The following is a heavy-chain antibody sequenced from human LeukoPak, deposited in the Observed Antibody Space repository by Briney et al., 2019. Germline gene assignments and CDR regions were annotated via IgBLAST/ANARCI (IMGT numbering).Heavy chain of an antibody. Sequence: GGSLRLSCAASGFTFSSYSMNWVRQAPGKGLEWVSYISSSSSTIYYADSVEGRFTISRDNAKNSLYLQMNSLRAEDTAIYYCAKVSIWTYYYMDVWGKGTTVTVSS. CDR1: GFTFSSYS. CDR3: AKVSIWTYYYMDV. CDR2: ISSSSSTI. J-gene: IGHJ6*03. D-gene: IGHD1-1*01. V-gene: IGHV3-48*04.